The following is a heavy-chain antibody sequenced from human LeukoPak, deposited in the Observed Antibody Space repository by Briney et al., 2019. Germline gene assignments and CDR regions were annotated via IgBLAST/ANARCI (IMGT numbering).Heavy chain of an antibody. V-gene: IGHV3-74*01. J-gene: IGHJ6*03. CDR2: INSDGSST. CDR3: ARERYTYYYYYYMDV. Sequence: GGSLRLSCAASGFTFSSYWMHWVRQAPGKGLVWVSRINSDGSSTSYADSVKGRFTISRDNAKNTLYLQMNSLRAEDTAVYYCARERYTYYYYYYMDVWGNGTTVTISS. D-gene: IGHD1-14*01. CDR1: GFTFSSYW.